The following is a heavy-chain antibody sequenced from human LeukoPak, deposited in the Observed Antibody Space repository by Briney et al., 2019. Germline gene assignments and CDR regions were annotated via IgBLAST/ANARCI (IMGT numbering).Heavy chain of an antibody. CDR2: ISNSGDII. Sequence: GGSLRLSCAASGFIFSDYYINWIRQAPGKGLEWLSYISNSGDIIFYADSVKGRFTISRDNAKNSLYLQMNSLRAEDTAVYYCARESLGVTAFDIWGQGTMVTVSS. D-gene: IGHD2-21*02. V-gene: IGHV3-11*01. CDR3: ARESLGVTAFDI. CDR1: GFIFSDYY. J-gene: IGHJ3*02.